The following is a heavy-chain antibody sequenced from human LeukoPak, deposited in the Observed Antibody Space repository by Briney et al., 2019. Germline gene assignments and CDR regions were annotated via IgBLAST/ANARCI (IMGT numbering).Heavy chain of an antibody. CDR3: ARVGFAAGYSSSWEPNDAFDI. J-gene: IGHJ3*02. CDR1: GYTFTSYG. Sequence: GASVKVSCKASGYTFTSYGISWVRQAPGQGLEWMGWISAYNGNTNYAQKLQGRVTMTTDTSTSTAYMELRSLRSDDTAVYYCARVGFAAGYSSSWEPNDAFDIWGQGTMVTVSS. CDR2: ISAYNGNT. D-gene: IGHD6-13*01. V-gene: IGHV1-18*01.